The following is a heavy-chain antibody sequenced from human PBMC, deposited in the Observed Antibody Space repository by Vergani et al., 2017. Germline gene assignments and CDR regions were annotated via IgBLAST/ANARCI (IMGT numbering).Heavy chain of an antibody. CDR3: ARPQRGIVGATAVDY. J-gene: IGHJ4*02. CDR2: IYPGYSDT. Sequence: EVQLVQSGAEVKKPGESLKISCKGSGYSFTSYWIVWVRQMPGKGLEWMGIIYPGYSDTRYSPSFQGQVTISADKSISTAYLQWSSLKASDTAMYYCARPQRGIVGATAVDYWGQGTLVTVSS. V-gene: IGHV5-51*01. CDR1: GYSFTSYW. D-gene: IGHD1-26*01.